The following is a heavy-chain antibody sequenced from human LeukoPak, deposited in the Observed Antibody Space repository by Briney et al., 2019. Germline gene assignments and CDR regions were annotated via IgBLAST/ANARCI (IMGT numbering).Heavy chain of an antibody. D-gene: IGHD5-24*01. J-gene: IGHJ4*02. CDR3: AREGRNGYNEGYFDY. CDR1: GYTFTGYY. CDR2: INPNSGGT. Sequence: ASVKVSCKASGYTFTGYYMHWVRQAPGQGLDWMGWINPNSGGTKYAQNSQGRVTLTTDTSINTAYMELSSLRSDDTAVYYCAREGRNGYNEGYFDYWGQGTLVTVSS. V-gene: IGHV1-2*02.